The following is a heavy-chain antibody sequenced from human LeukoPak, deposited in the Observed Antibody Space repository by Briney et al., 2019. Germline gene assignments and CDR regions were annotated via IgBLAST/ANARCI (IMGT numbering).Heavy chain of an antibody. V-gene: IGHV1-24*01. J-gene: IGHJ5*02. CDR3: ATGRADWLLKTNWFDP. D-gene: IGHD3-9*01. CDR1: GYTLTELS. CDR2: FDPEDGET. Sequence: ASVKVSCKVSGYTLTELSMHWVRQAPGKGLEWMGGFDPEDGETIYAQKFQRRVTMTEDTSTDTAYMELSSLRSEDTAVYYCATGRADWLLKTNWFDPWGQGTLVTVSS.